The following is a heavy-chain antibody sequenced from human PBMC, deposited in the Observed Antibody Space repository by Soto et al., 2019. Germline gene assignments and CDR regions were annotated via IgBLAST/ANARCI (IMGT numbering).Heavy chain of an antibody. J-gene: IGHJ6*03. D-gene: IGHD2-8*01. CDR1: GGSISSSSYY. CDR3: ARGTVALYKWSGYYYYMDV. V-gene: IGHV4-39*01. Sequence: SETLSLTCTVSGGSISSSSYYWGWIRQPPGKGLEWIGSIYYSGSTYYNPSLKSRVTISVDTSKNQFSLKLSSVTAADTAVYYCARGTVALYKWSGYYYYMDVWGKGTTVTVSS. CDR2: IYYSGST.